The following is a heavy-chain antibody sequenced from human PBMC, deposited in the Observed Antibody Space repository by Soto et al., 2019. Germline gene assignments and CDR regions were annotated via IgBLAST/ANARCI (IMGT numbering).Heavy chain of an antibody. CDR2: IYYSGST. Sequence: SETLSLTCTVSAGSISSGAYYWSWVRQPPGKGLEWIGYIYYSGSTYYNPPLKSRVTISVDTSKNQFSLKLSSVTAADTAVYYCARHNYDSSGYYHYYYGMDVWGQGTTVTVSS. CDR3: ARHNYDSSGYYHYYYGMDV. D-gene: IGHD3-22*01. CDR1: AGSISSGAYY. J-gene: IGHJ6*02. V-gene: IGHV4-30-4*01.